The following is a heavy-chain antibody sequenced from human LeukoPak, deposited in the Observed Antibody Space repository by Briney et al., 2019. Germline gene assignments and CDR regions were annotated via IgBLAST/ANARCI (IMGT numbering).Heavy chain of an antibody. CDR3: AKDRGREYSSSWKYFDY. CDR1: GFTFSSYA. CDR2: ISGSGGST. Sequence: GGSLRLSCAASGFTFSSYAMSWVRQAPGKGLEWVSAISGSGGSTYYADSVKGRFTTSRDNSKNTLYLQMNSLRAEDTAVYYCAKDRGREYSSSWKYFDYWGQGTLVTVSS. D-gene: IGHD6-13*01. V-gene: IGHV3-23*01. J-gene: IGHJ4*02.